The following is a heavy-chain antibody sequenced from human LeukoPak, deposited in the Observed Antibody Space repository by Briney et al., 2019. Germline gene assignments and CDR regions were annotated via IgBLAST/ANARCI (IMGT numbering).Heavy chain of an antibody. D-gene: IGHD5-18*01. Sequence: PGGSLRLSCAASGFSFSSNGMSWVRQAPGKGLEWVSSISSSSSYIYYADSVKGRFTISRDNAKNSLYLQMNSLRAEDTAVYYCARDGRATAMGSYYYYYMDVWGKGTTVTVSS. V-gene: IGHV3-21*01. CDR1: GFSFSSNG. J-gene: IGHJ6*03. CDR2: ISSSSSYI. CDR3: ARDGRATAMGSYYYYYMDV.